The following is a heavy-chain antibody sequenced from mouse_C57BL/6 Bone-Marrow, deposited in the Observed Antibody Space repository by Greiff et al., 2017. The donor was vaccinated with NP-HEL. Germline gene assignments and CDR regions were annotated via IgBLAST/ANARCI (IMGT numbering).Heavy chain of an antibody. V-gene: IGHV1-7*01. CDR2: INPSSGNT. Sequence: VQLQESGAELAKPGASVKLSCKASGYTFTSYWMNWVKQRPGQGLEWIGDINPSSGNTTYNQKFKDKATLTADKSSSTAYMQLSILTYEDSAVCYCHIVNYSYYYAMDCWGKGTSVTVSS. CDR1: GYTFTSYW. CDR3: HIVNYSYYYAMDC. D-gene: IGHD2-12*01. J-gene: IGHJ4*01.